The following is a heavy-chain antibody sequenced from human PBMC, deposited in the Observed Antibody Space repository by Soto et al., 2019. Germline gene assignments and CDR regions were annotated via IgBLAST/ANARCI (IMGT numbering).Heavy chain of an antibody. CDR2: IIPILGIA. CDR3: ASHDCGEPWFGP. V-gene: IGHV1-69*02. D-gene: IGHD4-17*01. CDR1: GGTFSSYT. J-gene: IGHJ5*02. Sequence: QVQLVQSGAEVKKPGSSVKVSCKASGGTFSSYTISWVRQAPGQGLEWMGRIIPILGIANYAQKFQGRVTITADKSTSKAYTELSSLRSEDTAVYYCASHDCGEPWFGPRGQGSLVTVSS.